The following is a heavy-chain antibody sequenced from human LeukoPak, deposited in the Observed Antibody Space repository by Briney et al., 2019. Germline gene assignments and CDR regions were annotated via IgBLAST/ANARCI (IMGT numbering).Heavy chain of an antibody. V-gene: IGHV3-30*04. CDR3: ARTTEVLLWFGELEY. CDR2: ISHDGSNK. J-gene: IGHJ4*02. CDR1: GFTFSSYA. D-gene: IGHD3-10*01. Sequence: GGSLRLSCAASGFTFSSYAMHWVRQAPGKGLEWVAVISHDGSNKYYADSVKGRFTISRDNSKNTLYLQMNSLRAEDTAVYYCARTTEVLLWFGELEYWGQGTLVTVSS.